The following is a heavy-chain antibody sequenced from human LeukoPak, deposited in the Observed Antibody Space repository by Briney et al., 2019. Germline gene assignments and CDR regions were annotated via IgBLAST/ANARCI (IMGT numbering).Heavy chain of an antibody. J-gene: IGHJ6*03. CDR2: ISSSGSTI. Sequence: PGGSLRLSCAASGFTFSSYWMSWVRQAPGKGLEWVSYISSSGSTIYYADSVKGRFTISRDNAKNSLYLQMNGLRAEDTAVYYCARDIASMVRGVIKSYYYYYYMDVWGKGTTVTVSS. CDR3: ARDIASMVRGVIKSYYYYYYMDV. D-gene: IGHD3-10*01. CDR1: GFTFSSYW. V-gene: IGHV3-48*04.